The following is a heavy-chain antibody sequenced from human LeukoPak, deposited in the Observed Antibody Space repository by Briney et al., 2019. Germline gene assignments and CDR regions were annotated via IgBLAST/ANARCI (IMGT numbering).Heavy chain of an antibody. CDR2: ISDNGDST. Sequence: GGPLRLSCAASGFTFSTYAMHWVRQAPGKGLEYVSSISDNGDSTYYANSVKGRFTISRDNSKNTLYLQMGSLRPEDMGVYYCARTQQWLATGGWYWFDPWGQGTLVTVSS. D-gene: IGHD6-19*01. J-gene: IGHJ5*02. V-gene: IGHV3-64*01. CDR1: GFTFSTYA. CDR3: ARTQQWLATGGWYWFDP.